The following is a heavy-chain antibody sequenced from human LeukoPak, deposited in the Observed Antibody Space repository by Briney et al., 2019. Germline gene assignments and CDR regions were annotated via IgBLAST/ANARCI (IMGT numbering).Heavy chain of an antibody. CDR2: ISSSSSYI. V-gene: IGHV3-21*01. CDR3: ARVGAGIAAYIDY. Sequence: GGSLRLSCAASGFTFSNCAMSWVRQAPGKGLEWVSSISSSSSYIYYADSVKGRFTVSRDNAKNSLYLQMNSLRAEDTAVYYCARVGAGIAAYIDYWGQGTLVTVSS. J-gene: IGHJ4*02. CDR1: GFTFSNCA. D-gene: IGHD6-25*01.